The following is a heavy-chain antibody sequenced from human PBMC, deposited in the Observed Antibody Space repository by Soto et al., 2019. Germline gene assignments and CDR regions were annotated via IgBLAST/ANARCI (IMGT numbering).Heavy chain of an antibody. CDR3: ASEWTRTGGPVES. Sequence: EVQLVESGGDLVQPGGSLRLSCAASGFTFTSHWMHWVRQAPGKGLVWVSRIKSDGSGTIYADSVKGRFTISRDNAKNTLYLQMNSLRADDTAVYFCASEWTRTGGPVESWGEGTLVTVSS. D-gene: IGHD3-10*01. CDR1: GFTFTSHW. V-gene: IGHV3-74*01. CDR2: IKSDGSGT. J-gene: IGHJ4*02.